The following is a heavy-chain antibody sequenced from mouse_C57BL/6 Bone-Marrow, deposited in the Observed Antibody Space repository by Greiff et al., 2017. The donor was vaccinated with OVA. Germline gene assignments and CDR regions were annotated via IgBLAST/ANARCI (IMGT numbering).Heavy chain of an antibody. Sequence: EVKLMESGGDLVKPGGSLKLSCAASGFTFSSYGMSWVRQTPDKRLEWVATISSGGSYTYYPDSVKGRFTISRDNAQHTLYLQMSSLKSEDTAMYYCASLYYSNHPFAYWGQGTLVTVSA. V-gene: IGHV5-6*01. CDR3: ASLYYSNHPFAY. J-gene: IGHJ3*01. D-gene: IGHD2-5*01. CDR1: GFTFSSYG. CDR2: ISSGGSYT.